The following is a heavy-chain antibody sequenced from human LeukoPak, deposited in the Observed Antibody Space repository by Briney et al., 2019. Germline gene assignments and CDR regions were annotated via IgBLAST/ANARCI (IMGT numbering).Heavy chain of an antibody. J-gene: IGHJ4*02. D-gene: IGHD3-10*01. CDR1: GYSFSSYW. V-gene: IGHV5-51*01. Sequence: PGESLNISCKGSGYSFSSYWIAWVRQMPGKGLEWMGIIYPGDSDTTYSPSFQGQVTISADKSISTTYLQWSSLKASDTAMYFCARRRSSTLIDYWGQGTLVTVSS. CDR2: IYPGDSDT. CDR3: ARRRSSTLIDY.